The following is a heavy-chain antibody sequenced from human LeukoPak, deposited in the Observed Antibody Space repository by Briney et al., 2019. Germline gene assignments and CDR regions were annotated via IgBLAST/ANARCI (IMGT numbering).Heavy chain of an antibody. J-gene: IGHJ4*02. D-gene: IGHD3-22*01. Sequence: GGSLRLSCAASGFTFSSYSMNWVRQAPGKGLEWVSYISSSSSTIYYADSVKGRFTISRDNAKNSLDLQMNSLRAEDTAVYYCARLASMIVVGAYDYWGQGTLVTVSS. CDR3: ARLASMIVVGAYDY. CDR1: GFTFSSYS. CDR2: ISSSSSTI. V-gene: IGHV3-48*04.